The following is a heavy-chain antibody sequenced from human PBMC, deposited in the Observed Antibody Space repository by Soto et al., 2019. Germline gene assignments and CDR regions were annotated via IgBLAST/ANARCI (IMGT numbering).Heavy chain of an antibody. CDR3: ARGITMVRAVIIDAFDI. Sequence: EVQLVESGGGLVQPGGSLRLSCAASGFTFSSYDMHWVRQATGKGLEWVSAIGSAGDTYYPGSVKGRFTISRENAKNSLYLQMNSLRAGHTAVYYCARGITMVRAVIIDAFDICGQGTMVTVSS. D-gene: IGHD3-10*01. J-gene: IGHJ3*02. CDR1: GFTFSSYD. CDR2: IGSAGDT. V-gene: IGHV3-13*04.